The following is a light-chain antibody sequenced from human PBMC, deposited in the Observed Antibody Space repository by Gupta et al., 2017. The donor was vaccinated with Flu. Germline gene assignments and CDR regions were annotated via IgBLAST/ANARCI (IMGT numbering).Light chain of an antibody. Sequence: DIVLTQSPLILPVTPGEPASMSCRSSQSLFNPEDGNTYLDWYLQKPGQSPQLLIYTLSYRASGVPDRFSASGSGTEFTLKISNVEADDVGVYYCMQRRQFPSSSFGQGTKLEIK. V-gene: IGKV2-40*01. J-gene: IGKJ2*04. CDR1: QSLFNPEDGNTY. CDR3: MQRRQFPSSS. CDR2: TLS.